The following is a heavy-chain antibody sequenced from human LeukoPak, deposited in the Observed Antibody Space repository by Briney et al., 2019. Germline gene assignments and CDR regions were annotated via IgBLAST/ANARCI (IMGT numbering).Heavy chain of an antibody. D-gene: IGHD2-15*01. CDR1: GFTFSSYA. CDR2: ISGSGGST. V-gene: IGHV3-23*01. CDR3: ANRLCSGGSCYQY. J-gene: IGHJ4*02. Sequence: GGCLRLSGAASGFTFSSYAMSWFRQAPGKGLQWVSAISGSGGSTYYADSVKGRFTISRDNSKNTLYLQMNSLRAEDTAVYYCANRLCSGGSCYQYWGQGTLVTVSS.